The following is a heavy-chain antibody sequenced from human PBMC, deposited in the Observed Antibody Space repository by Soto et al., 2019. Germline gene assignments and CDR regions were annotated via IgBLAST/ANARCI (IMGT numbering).Heavy chain of an antibody. D-gene: IGHD3-10*01. V-gene: IGHV3-23*01. Sequence: GGSLRLSCAASGFTFSSYAMSWVRQAPGKGLEWVSAISGSGGSTYYADSVKGRFTISRDNSKNTLYLQMNSLRAEDTAVYYCAKDVRSGMMVRGVIHFDYWGQGTLVTVSS. CDR2: ISGSGGST. J-gene: IGHJ4*02. CDR1: GFTFSSYA. CDR3: AKDVRSGMMVRGVIHFDY.